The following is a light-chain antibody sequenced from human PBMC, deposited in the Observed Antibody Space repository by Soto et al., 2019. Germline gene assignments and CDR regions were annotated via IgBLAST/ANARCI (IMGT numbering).Light chain of an antibody. CDR1: QSISSW. Sequence: DIQMTQSPSTLSASVGDRVTIACRASQSISSWLAWYQQKPGKAPKLLIYDASSLESGVPSRFSGSGSGTEFTLTTSSLQTDDFASYYCQQYDSYSWTLGQGTKVDIK. J-gene: IGKJ1*01. V-gene: IGKV1-5*01. CDR2: DAS. CDR3: QQYDSYSWT.